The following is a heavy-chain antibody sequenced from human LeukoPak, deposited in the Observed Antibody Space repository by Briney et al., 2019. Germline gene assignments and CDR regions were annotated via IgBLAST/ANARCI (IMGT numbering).Heavy chain of an antibody. V-gene: IGHV1-69*01. CDR2: IIPIFGTA. CDR1: GGIFSSYA. CDR3: ARAVVWLSAFDP. Sequence: SVKVSCKASGGIFSSYAISWVRQAPGQGLEWMGGIIPIFGTANCAQKFQGRVTITADESTSTAYMELSSLRSEDTAVYYCARAVVWLSAFDPWGQGTLVTVSS. D-gene: IGHD4-23*01. J-gene: IGHJ5*02.